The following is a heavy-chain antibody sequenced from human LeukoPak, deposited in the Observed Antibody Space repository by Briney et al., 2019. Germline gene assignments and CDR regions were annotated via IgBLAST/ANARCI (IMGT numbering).Heavy chain of an antibody. CDR1: GGTFSSYA. J-gene: IGHJ4*02. D-gene: IGHD4-17*01. V-gene: IGHV1-69*05. Sequence: SVKVSCKASGGTFSSYAISWVRQAPGQGLEWMGRIIPIFGTANYAQKFQGRVTITTDESTSTAYMELSSLRSEDTAVYCCARDQGDYGDFSFTRSAAYYFDYWGQGTLVTVSS. CDR3: ARDQGDYGDFSFTRSAAYYFDY. CDR2: IIPIFGTA.